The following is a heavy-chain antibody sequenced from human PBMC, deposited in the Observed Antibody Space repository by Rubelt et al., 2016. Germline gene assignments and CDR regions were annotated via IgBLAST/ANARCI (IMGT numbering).Heavy chain of an antibody. V-gene: IGHV3-74*03. CDR1: GFPFSSYL. CDR3: ARSGPDVVVPAAIRVEGDAFDI. D-gene: IGHD2-2*02. CDR2: INTAGSSK. Sequence: EVQLVESGGGLVQPGGSLRLSCAASGFPFSSYLMPWVRQAPGKGLVSVSRINTAGSSKTYADSVKGRFTFSGDNAKTKRYLQMNILRAEDTAVYYCARSGPDVVVPAAIRVEGDAFDIWGQGTMVTVSS. J-gene: IGHJ3*02.